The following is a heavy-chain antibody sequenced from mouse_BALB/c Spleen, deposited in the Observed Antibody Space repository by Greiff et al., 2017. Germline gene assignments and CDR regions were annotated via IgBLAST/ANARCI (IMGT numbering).Heavy chain of an antibody. V-gene: IGHV3-2*02. CDR2: ISYSGST. J-gene: IGHJ2*01. CDR3: ARRGYGFDY. CDR1: GYSITSDYA. Sequence: EVQLVESGPGLVKPSQSLSLTCTVTGYSITSDYAWNWIRQFPGNKLEWMGYISYSGSTSYNPSLKSRISITRDTSKNQFFLQLNSVTTEDTATYYCARRGYGFDYWGQGTTLTVSS. D-gene: IGHD2-2*01.